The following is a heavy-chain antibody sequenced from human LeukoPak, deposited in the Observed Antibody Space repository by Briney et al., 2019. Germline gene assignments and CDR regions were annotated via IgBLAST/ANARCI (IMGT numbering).Heavy chain of an antibody. Sequence: GGSLRLSCAASGFTFSRYWMSWVRQAPGKGLEWVANIKQDGREKYYVDSVKGRFTISRDNAKNSLYLQMNSLRAEDTAVYYCARHTMTYYFDYWGQGTLVTVSS. CDR1: GFTFSRYW. CDR2: IKQDGREK. V-gene: IGHV3-7*01. J-gene: IGHJ4*02. CDR3: ARHTMTYYFDY. D-gene: IGHD3-22*01.